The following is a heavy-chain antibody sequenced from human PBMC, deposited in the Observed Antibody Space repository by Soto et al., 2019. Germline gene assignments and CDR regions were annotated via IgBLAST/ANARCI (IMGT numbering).Heavy chain of an antibody. Sequence: QVQLVQSGAEVKQPGASVKVSCKASGYTFTSYAMHWVRQAPGQRLEWMGWINAGNGNTKYSQKFQGRVTITRDTSASTAYMELSSLRSEDTAVYYCARAEGYCSGGSCYSGYFQHWGQGTLVTVSS. V-gene: IGHV1-3*01. J-gene: IGHJ1*01. CDR2: INAGNGNT. D-gene: IGHD2-15*01. CDR3: ARAEGYCSGGSCYSGYFQH. CDR1: GYTFTSYA.